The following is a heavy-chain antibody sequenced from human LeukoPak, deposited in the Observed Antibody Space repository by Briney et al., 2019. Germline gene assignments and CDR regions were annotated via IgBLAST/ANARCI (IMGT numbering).Heavy chain of an antibody. Sequence: GASVKVSCKASGYTFTSYAMHWVRQAPGQRLEWMGWINAGNGNTKYSQKFQGRVTITRDTSASTAYMELSSLRSEDTAVYYCAATYYGSGSYYNYNWFDPWGQGTLVTVSS. V-gene: IGHV1-3*01. J-gene: IGHJ5*02. CDR3: AATYYGSGSYYNYNWFDP. CDR1: GYTFTSYA. CDR2: INAGNGNT. D-gene: IGHD3-10*01.